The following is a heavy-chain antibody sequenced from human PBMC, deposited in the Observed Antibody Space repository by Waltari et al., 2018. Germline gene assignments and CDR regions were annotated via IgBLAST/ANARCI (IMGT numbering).Heavy chain of an antibody. V-gene: IGHV4-38-2*01. CDR2: IYHSGT. D-gene: IGHD4-17*01. J-gene: IGHJ6*03. CDR3: ARHRTVTWLNYYMDV. Sequence: DWIRQPPGKGLEWIGTIYHSGTFYNPSLKSRVTISLDTSRNQFSLKLSSVSAADTAVYYFARHRTVTWLNYYMDVWGKGATVTVSS.